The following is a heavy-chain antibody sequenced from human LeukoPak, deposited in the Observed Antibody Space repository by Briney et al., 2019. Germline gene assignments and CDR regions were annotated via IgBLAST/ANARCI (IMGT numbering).Heavy chain of an antibody. Sequence: GGSLRLSCAASGFTFSAYEMNWVRQAPGKGLEWLSYTSSSGSTIYYADSVKGRFTISRDNSKNTLYLQMNRLRAEDTAVYYCAKRLIGYYMYSYWGQGTLVTVSS. CDR1: GFTFSAYE. CDR2: TSSSGSTI. V-gene: IGHV3-48*03. CDR3: AKRLIGYYMYSY. D-gene: IGHD3-9*01. J-gene: IGHJ4*02.